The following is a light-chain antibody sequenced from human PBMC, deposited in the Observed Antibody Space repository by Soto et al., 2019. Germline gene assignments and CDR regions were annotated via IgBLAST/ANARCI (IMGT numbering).Light chain of an antibody. CDR3: QQYGSSPYT. J-gene: IGKJ2*01. Sequence: EIVLTQSPGTLSLSPGERATLSCRASQSVSSSYLAWYQQQPGQAPRLLIYGSSSSATGLPDWFSGSGSGTDFTLTISRLDHEDFAVYYCQQYGSSPYTFGQGTKLEIK. CDR1: QSVSSSY. CDR2: GSS. V-gene: IGKV3-20*01.